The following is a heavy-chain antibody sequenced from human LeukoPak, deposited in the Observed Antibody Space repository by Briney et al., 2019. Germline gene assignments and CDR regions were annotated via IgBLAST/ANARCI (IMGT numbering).Heavy chain of an antibody. CDR3: ARDPNDYDFWSGYFGSTGNWFDP. CDR2: IRYDGSNK. V-gene: IGHV3-30*02. Sequence: GGSLRLSCAASGFTFSSYGMHWARQAPGKGLEWVAFIRYDGSNKYYADSVKGRFTISRDNSKNTLYLQMNSLRAEDTAVYYCARDPNDYDFWSGYFGSTGNWFDPWGQGTLVTVSS. D-gene: IGHD3-3*01. CDR1: GFTFSSYG. J-gene: IGHJ5*02.